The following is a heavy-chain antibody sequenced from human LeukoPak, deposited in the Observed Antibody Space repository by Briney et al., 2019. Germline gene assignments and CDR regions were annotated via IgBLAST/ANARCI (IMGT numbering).Heavy chain of an antibody. CDR1: GFTFNRYG. D-gene: IGHD1-20*01. Sequence: GGSLRLSCAASGFTFNRYGMHWVRQAPGKGLECVAFIRYDESHRFYGDSVRGRFTISRDNSKDTLYLQMNSLRAEDTAVYYCAKDYSTNNWNEGIGYWGQGTLVTVSS. CDR3: AKDYSTNNWNEGIGY. J-gene: IGHJ4*02. V-gene: IGHV3-30*02. CDR2: IRYDESHR.